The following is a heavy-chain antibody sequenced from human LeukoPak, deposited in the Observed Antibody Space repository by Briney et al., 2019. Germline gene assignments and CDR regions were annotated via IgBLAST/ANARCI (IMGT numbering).Heavy chain of an antibody. Sequence: PGGSLRLSCAASGFTFSSYAMSWVRQAPGKGLEWLSGISGSGATTYYPDSLKGRLTISRDNSNNTLYLEMTSLRAEDTAVYYCVREYFGSGSDYFDFWGQGSLVTVSS. D-gene: IGHD3-10*01. J-gene: IGHJ4*02. CDR3: VREYFGSGSDYFDF. V-gene: IGHV3-23*01. CDR2: ISGSGATT. CDR1: GFTFSSYA.